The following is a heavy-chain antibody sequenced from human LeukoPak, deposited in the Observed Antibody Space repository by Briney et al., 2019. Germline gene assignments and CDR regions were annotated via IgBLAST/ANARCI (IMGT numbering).Heavy chain of an antibody. V-gene: IGHV3-30*18. Sequence: GGSLRLSCADSGITISSYGMHWVRQAPGKGLDWVAVISYDGNYKYYADSVKGRFTISKDISKNTLYLERNSLRAEDTAVYYCAKAASGSSYNYFDYWGHGTLVTVSS. D-gene: IGHD3-10*01. J-gene: IGHJ4*01. CDR2: ISYDGNYK. CDR3: AKAASGSSYNYFDY. CDR1: GITISSYG.